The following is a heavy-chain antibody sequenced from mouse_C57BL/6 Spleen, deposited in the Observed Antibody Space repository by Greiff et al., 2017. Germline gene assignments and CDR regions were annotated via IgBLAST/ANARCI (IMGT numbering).Heavy chain of an antibody. CDR2: IYPGDGDT. V-gene: IGHV1-82*01. Sequence: VQLQQSGPELVKPGASVKISCKASGYAFSSSWMNWVKQRPGKGLEWIGRIYPGDGDTNYNGKFKGKATLTADKSSSTAYMQLSSLTSEDSAVYFCAREYEYGAWFAYWGQGTLGTVSA. D-gene: IGHD2-4*01. J-gene: IGHJ3*01. CDR1: GYAFSSSW. CDR3: AREYEYGAWFAY.